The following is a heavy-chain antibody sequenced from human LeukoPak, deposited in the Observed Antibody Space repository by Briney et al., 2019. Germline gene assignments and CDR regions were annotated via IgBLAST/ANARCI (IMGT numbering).Heavy chain of an antibody. Sequence: SETLSLTCAVYGGSFSGYYWSWLRQPPGKGLEWIGEINHSGSTNYNPSLKSRVTISVDTSKNQFSLKLSSVTAADTAVYYCARGLGSRYYYYYMDVWGKGTTVTVSS. CDR3: ARGLGSRYYYYYMDV. CDR2: INHSGST. V-gene: IGHV4-34*01. D-gene: IGHD6-6*01. CDR1: GGSFSGYY. J-gene: IGHJ6*03.